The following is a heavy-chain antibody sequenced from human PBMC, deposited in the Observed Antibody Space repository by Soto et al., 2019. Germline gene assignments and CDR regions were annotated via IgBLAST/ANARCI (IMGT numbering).Heavy chain of an antibody. J-gene: IGHJ4*02. CDR1: GFTFSSYS. D-gene: IGHD3-3*01. CDR3: ARDLYYDFWSGYPSPFDY. V-gene: IGHV3-21*01. Sequence: ESGGGLVKPGGSLRLSCAASGFTFSSYSMNWVRQAPGKGLEWVSSISSSSSYIYYADSVKGRFTISRDNAKNSLYLQMNSLRAEDTAVYYCARDLYYDFWSGYPSPFDYWGRGTLVTVSS. CDR2: ISSSSSYI.